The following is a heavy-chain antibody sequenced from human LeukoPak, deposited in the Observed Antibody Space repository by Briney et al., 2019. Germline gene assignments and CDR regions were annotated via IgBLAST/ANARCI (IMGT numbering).Heavy chain of an antibody. CDR2: IYSGGST. CDR1: GFTVSSNY. J-gene: IGHJ4*02. CDR3: AKMGRYFDWLSDY. V-gene: IGHV3-66*01. D-gene: IGHD3-9*01. Sequence: GGSLRLSCAASGFTVSSNYMSWVRQAPGKGLEWVSVIYSGGSTYYADSVKGRFAISRDNSKNTLYLQMNSLRAEDTAVYYCAKMGRYFDWLSDYWGQGTLVTVSS.